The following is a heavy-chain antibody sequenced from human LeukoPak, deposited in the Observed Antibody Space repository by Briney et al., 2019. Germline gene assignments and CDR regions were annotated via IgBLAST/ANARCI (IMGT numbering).Heavy chain of an antibody. D-gene: IGHD6-13*01. CDR2: IKQDGSEK. CDR3: ARDSAGNDY. CDR1: GFTFSTYW. J-gene: IGHJ4*02. Sequence: GSLRLSCAASGFTFSTYWMSWVRQAPGKGLEWVANIKQDGSEKYYVDSVKGRFTISRDNAKNSLYLQMNSLRAEDTTMYYCARDSAGNDYWGQGTLVTVSS. V-gene: IGHV3-7*01.